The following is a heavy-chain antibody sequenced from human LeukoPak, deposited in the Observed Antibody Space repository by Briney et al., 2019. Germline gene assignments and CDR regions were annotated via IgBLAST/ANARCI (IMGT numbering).Heavy chain of an antibody. CDR3: ARDRYSGSLHDFDY. CDR2: IYYSGST. CDR1: GGSISSGDYY. J-gene: IGHJ4*02. D-gene: IGHD1-26*01. V-gene: IGHV4-30-4*08. Sequence: TSETLSLTCTVSGGSISSGDYYWSWIRQPPGKGLEWIGYIYYSGSTYYNPSLKSRVTISVNTSKNQFSLQLSSVTAADTAVYYCARDRYSGSLHDFDYWGQGTLVTVSS.